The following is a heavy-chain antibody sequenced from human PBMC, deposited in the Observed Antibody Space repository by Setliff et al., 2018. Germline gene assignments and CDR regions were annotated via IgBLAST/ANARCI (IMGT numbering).Heavy chain of an antibody. V-gene: IGHV3-7*01. J-gene: IGHJ6*02. D-gene: IGHD3-16*01. Sequence: GGSLRLSCSASGFTFRIYWMSWVRQVPGKGLEWVANIKGDDSERYYVDSVEGRFTVSRDNAMNSLYLQMNSLRAEDTAVYYCARDLGAIFRYGLDVWGQGTTVTVSS. CDR1: GFTFRIYW. CDR2: IKGDDSER. CDR3: ARDLGAIFRYGLDV.